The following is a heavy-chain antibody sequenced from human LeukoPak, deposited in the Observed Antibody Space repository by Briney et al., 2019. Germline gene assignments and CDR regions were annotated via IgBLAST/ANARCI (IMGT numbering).Heavy chain of an antibody. D-gene: IGHD2-8*01. CDR3: ARSSESLPYPVLGYCTTGVCLRYDNFDS. CDR1: GGSISSSYW. CDR2: IYHSGST. J-gene: IGHJ4*02. V-gene: IGHV4-4*02. Sequence: SGTLSLTCAVSGGSISSSYWWSWVRQPPGKGLGWSGEIYHSGSTNYNPSLKSRVTISVDKSKNQFSLKLSSVTAADTAVYYCARSSESLPYPVLGYCTTGVCLRYDNFDSWGQGTLVTVSS.